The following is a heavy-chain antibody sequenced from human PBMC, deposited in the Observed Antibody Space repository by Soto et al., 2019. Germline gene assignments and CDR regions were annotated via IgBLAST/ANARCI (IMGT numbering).Heavy chain of an antibody. CDR2: ISYDGSNK. CDR3: ARDIQYYDFWSGYSHYYYYGMDV. V-gene: IGHV3-30-3*01. D-gene: IGHD3-3*01. CDR1: GFTFSSYA. J-gene: IGHJ6*02. Sequence: PGGSLRLSCAASGFTFSSYAMHWVRQAPGKGLEGVAVISYDGSNKYYADSVKGRFTISRDNSENTLYLQMNSLRAEDTAVYYCARDIQYYDFWSGYSHYYYYGMDVWGQGTTVTVSS.